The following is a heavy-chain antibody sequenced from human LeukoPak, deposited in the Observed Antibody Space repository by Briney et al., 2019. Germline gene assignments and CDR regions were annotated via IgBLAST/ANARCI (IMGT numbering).Heavy chain of an antibody. CDR1: GFTFSNYA. CDR2: ISGSGSST. CDR3: AKDPAARPYYFDY. Sequence: PGGSLRLSCAASGFTFSNYAMNWVRQAPGKGLEWVSSISGSGSSTYYADSVKGRFTISRDNSKNTLFLQMNSLRAEDTAVYYCAKDPAARPYYFDYWGQGTLVTVSS. V-gene: IGHV3-23*01. J-gene: IGHJ4*02. D-gene: IGHD2-2*01.